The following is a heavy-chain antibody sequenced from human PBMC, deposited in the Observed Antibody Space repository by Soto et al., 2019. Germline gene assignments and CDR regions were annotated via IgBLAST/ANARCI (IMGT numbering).Heavy chain of an antibody. CDR3: ARESHDILTGPPWVWYFDL. CDR2: INDRGSI. Sequence: QVQIQQWGAGPLRPLETLSLTCGVSAGSFSGYYWAWIRQPPGKGLEWIGEINDRGSINYNPSLKSRVNISLDTSKNHYSLNLRSVTAADTAVYYCARESHDILTGPPWVWYFDLWGRGTLVTVSS. CDR1: AGSFSGYY. D-gene: IGHD3-9*01. V-gene: IGHV4-34*02. J-gene: IGHJ2*01.